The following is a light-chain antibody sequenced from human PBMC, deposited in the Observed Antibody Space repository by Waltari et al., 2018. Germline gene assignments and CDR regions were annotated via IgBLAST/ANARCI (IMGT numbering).Light chain of an antibody. CDR2: EVS. V-gene: IGLV2-14*01. Sequence: QSALTQPASASGSPGQSITISCTGTSSDACGYYRLYLYQQHPGRAPKFMIYEVSNRPSGVSDRFSGSKSGNTASLTISGLQAEDEADYYCSSFSSSSIRYVFGIGTKVTVL. CDR1: SSDACGYYR. CDR3: SSFSSSSIRYV. J-gene: IGLJ1*01.